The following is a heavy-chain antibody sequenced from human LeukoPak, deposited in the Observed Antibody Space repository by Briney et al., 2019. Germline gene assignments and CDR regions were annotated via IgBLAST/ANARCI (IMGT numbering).Heavy chain of an antibody. CDR3: ARDHPDCSGDSCYS. Sequence: GASVKVSCKASGYTFTGYYMHWVRQAPGQGLEWMGWINPNSGGTNYAQKFQGRVTMTRDTSISTAYMELSRLTSDDTAIYYCARDHPDCSGDSCYSWGQGTLVTVSS. V-gene: IGHV1-2*02. CDR1: GYTFTGYY. J-gene: IGHJ4*02. D-gene: IGHD2-15*01. CDR2: INPNSGGT.